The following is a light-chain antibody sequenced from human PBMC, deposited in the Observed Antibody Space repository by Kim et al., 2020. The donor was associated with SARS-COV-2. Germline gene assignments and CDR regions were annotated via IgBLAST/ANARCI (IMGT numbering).Light chain of an antibody. CDR1: RLRTYY. CDR3: NTRDTNDNVV. J-gene: IGLJ2*01. CDR2: GKN. V-gene: IGLV3-19*01. Sequence: VASGQKVRITCQGDRLRTYYATWYKQKPGQAPILLIYGKNNRPSGIPDRFSGSSPGNTASLTIAGAQAEDEAVYYCNTRDTNDNVVFGGRTQLT.